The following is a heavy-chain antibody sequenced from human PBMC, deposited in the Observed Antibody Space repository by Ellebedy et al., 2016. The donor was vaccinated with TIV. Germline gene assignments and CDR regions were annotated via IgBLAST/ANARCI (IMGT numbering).Heavy chain of an antibody. V-gene: IGHV4-39*07. J-gene: IGHJ4*02. CDR2: VSNSGSS. CDR3: AREPYYDTVTGESRGDDF. CDR1: GGSISYYY. D-gene: IGHD3-9*01. Sequence: SETLSLTCSVSGGSISYYYWGWIPPPPGKGLQWIRSVSNSGSSYYNPYLGGRVTISVDTYKNQFSLKLTSVTAADTAVYYCAREPYYDTVTGESRGDDFWGQGTLVTVSS.